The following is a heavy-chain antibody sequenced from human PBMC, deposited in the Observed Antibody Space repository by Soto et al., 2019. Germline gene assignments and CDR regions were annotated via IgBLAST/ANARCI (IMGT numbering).Heavy chain of an antibody. D-gene: IGHD6-13*01. CDR1: GYVFSTYG. CDR2: ISGYNGNT. CDR3: ARAEVYTSSWYAMDV. Sequence: QAQLVQSGAEVKKPGASVKVSCKASGYVFSTYGITWVRQAPGQGLEWMGWISGYNGNTDDGQKRQGRVTLTIDASTATAYMDLRNLKSVDTAVYYCARAEVYTSSWYAMDVWGQGTTVIVSS. J-gene: IGHJ6*02. V-gene: IGHV1-18*01.